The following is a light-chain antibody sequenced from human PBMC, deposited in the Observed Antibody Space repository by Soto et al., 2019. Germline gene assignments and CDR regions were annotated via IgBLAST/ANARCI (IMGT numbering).Light chain of an antibody. CDR2: SNN. V-gene: IGLV1-44*01. CDR1: SSNIGSHT. CDR3: VAWDDSLNGGV. J-gene: IGLJ3*02. Sequence: QSVLTQPPSASGTPGQRVTISCSGSSSNIGSHTVNWYQQLPGTAPKLLIYSNNQRPSGVPERFSGSKSGTSASLAVSGLQSEDDADYYCVAWDDSLNGGVFGGGTKLTVL.